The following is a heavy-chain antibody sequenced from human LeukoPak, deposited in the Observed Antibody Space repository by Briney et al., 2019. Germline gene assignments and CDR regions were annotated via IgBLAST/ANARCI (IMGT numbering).Heavy chain of an antibody. CDR2: IRYDGSNK. CDR1: GFTFSSYG. CDR3: AKKGEDYDFWSGLYY. Sequence: GGSLRLSCAASGFTFSSYGMHWVRQAPGKGLEWVAFIRYDGSNKYYADSVKGRFTISRDNSKNTLYLQMNSLRAEDTAVYYCAKKGEDYDFWSGLYYWGQGTLVTVSS. D-gene: IGHD3-3*01. J-gene: IGHJ4*02. V-gene: IGHV3-30*02.